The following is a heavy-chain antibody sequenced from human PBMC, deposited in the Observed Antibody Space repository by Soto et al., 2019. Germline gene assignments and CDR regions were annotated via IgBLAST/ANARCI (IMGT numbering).Heavy chain of an antibody. CDR2: IYHSGST. J-gene: IGHJ4*02. V-gene: IGHV4-30-2*01. D-gene: IGHD2-15*01. Sequence: QLQLQESGSGLVKPSQTLSLTCAVSGGSISSGGYSWSWIRQPPGKGLEWIGYIYHSGSTYYNPSRKSRVTISVDRSKNQFSLKLSSVTAADTAVYYCASGYCSGGSCSPFYYWGQGTLVTVSS. CDR1: GGSISSGGYS. CDR3: ASGYCSGGSCSPFYY.